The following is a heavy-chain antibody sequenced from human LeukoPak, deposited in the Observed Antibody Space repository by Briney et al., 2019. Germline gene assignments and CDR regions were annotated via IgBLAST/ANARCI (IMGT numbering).Heavy chain of an antibody. V-gene: IGHV3-9*01. D-gene: IGHD3-22*01. J-gene: IGHJ4*02. CDR3: AKGLGYDSSGVDY. Sequence: GGSLRPSCAASGFTFDDYAMHWVRQAPGKGLEWVSGISWNSGSIGYADSVKGRFSISRDNAKNSLYLQMNSLRAEDTALYYCAKGLGYDSSGVDYWGQGTLVTVSS. CDR1: GFTFDDYA. CDR2: ISWNSGSI.